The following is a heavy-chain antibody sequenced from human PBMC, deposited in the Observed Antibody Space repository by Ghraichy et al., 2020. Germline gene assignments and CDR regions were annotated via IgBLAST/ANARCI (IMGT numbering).Heavy chain of an antibody. CDR3: ARNLPRPPYYDILTGYNHDAFDI. Sequence: GGSLRLSCAASGFTFSSYSMNWVRQAPGKGLEWVSSISSSGSYIYYADSVKGRFTISRDNAKNSLYLQMNSLRAEDTAVYYCARNLPRPPYYDILTGYNHDAFDIWGQGTMVTVSS. CDR1: GFTFSSYS. CDR2: ISSSGSYI. V-gene: IGHV3-21*01. J-gene: IGHJ3*02. D-gene: IGHD3-9*01.